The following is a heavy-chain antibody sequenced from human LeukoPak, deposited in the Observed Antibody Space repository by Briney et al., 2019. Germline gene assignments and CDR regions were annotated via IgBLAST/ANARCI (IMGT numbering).Heavy chain of an antibody. J-gene: IGHJ4*02. V-gene: IGHV4-4*07. CDR1: GDSISGYY. CDR3: ARSPIWSGYSYYFDY. D-gene: IGHD3-3*01. Sequence: PSETLSLTCSVSGDSISGYYWSWIRQPAGKGLEWIGRFYTSGSTNYNPSLKSRVTMSLDTSKNQFSLKLSSVTAADTAVYYCARSPIWSGYSYYFDYWGQGTLVTVSS. CDR2: FYTSGST.